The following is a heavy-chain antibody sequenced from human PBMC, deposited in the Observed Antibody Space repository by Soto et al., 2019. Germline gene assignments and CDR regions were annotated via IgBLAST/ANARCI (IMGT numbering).Heavy chain of an antibody. D-gene: IGHD6-19*01. CDR3: AYSTGWYRHDV. J-gene: IGHJ3*01. Sequence: QVQLQESGPGLVKPSGTLSLTCAVSGDSISNSRWWTWVRQPPGKGLERIGDIFHSGDTNYNPSLNSRVFISVDKSQHQFSLKVSSVTAADTAVYYCAYSTGWYRHDVWGHGTLVTVSS. CDR2: IFHSGDT. CDR1: GDSISNSRW. V-gene: IGHV4-4*02.